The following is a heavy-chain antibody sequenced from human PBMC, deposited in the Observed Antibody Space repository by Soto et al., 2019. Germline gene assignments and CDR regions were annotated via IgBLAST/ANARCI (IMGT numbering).Heavy chain of an antibody. V-gene: IGHV4-34*01. CDR1: DESFSVYY. J-gene: IGHJ3*02. Sequence: SAPLSLTCAVGDESFSVYYWTWIRQPPGKGLEWLGEINHAGSTNYNPSLKSRVTMSVDTSKSQFSLKLTSVNVADTAVYYCARDSTRRGACDIWGQGTRVTVSS. CDR3: ARDSTRRGACDI. CDR2: INHAGST. D-gene: IGHD2-2*01.